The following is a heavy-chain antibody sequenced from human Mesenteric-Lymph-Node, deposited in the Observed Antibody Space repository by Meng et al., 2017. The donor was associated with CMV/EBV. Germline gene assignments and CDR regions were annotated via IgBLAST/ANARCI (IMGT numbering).Heavy chain of an antibody. Sequence: GESLKISCAASGLTFRSYAMSWVRQAPGKGPEWVSSISGSGDTTDYADSVKGRFTISRDNSKKTLYLQMNSLGAEDTAVYYCARDQGFCANGVCYGGDDYWGQGTLVTVSS. J-gene: IGHJ4*02. CDR1: GLTFRSYA. CDR2: ISGSGDTT. D-gene: IGHD2-8*01. V-gene: IGHV3-23*01. CDR3: ARDQGFCANGVCYGGDDY.